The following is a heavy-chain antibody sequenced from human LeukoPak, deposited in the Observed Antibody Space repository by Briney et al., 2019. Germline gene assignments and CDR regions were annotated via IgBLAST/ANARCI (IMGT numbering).Heavy chain of an antibody. Sequence: PGGSLRLSCAASGFTFSTCSMNWVRQAPGKGLEWVASIDSSSSYIYYADSEKGRLTISRDNAKNSPYLQMNSLRAEDTAVYYCARDPATPHDYWGQGTLVTVSS. CDR1: GFTFSTCS. D-gene: IGHD5-12*01. V-gene: IGHV3-21*01. CDR2: IDSSSSYI. CDR3: ARDPATPHDY. J-gene: IGHJ4*02.